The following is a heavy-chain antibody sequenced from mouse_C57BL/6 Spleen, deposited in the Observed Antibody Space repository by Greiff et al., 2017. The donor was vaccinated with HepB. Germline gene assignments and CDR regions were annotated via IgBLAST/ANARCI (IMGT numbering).Heavy chain of an antibody. CDR3: ARDRGYDGYSWFAY. V-gene: IGHV5-16*01. CDR1: GFTFSDYY. J-gene: IGHJ3*01. D-gene: IGHD2-3*01. CDR2: INYDGSST. Sequence: EVNVVESEGGLVQPGSSMKLSCTASGFTFSDYYMAWVRQVPEKGLEWVANINYDGSSTYYLDSLKSRFIISRDNAKNILYLQMSSLKSEDTATYYCARDRGYDGYSWFAYWGQGTLVTVSA.